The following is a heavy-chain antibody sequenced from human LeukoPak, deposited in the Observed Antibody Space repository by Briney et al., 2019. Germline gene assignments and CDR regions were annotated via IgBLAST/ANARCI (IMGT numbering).Heavy chain of an antibody. V-gene: IGHV4-59*01. J-gene: IGHJ4*02. Sequence: TSETLSLTCTVSGGSISSYYWSWIRQPPGKGLEWIGYIYYSGSTNYNPSLKSRVTISVDTSKNQFSLKLSSVTAADTAVYYCARDHRGSYDYWGQGTLVTVSS. CDR3: ARDHRGSYDY. CDR2: IYYSGST. CDR1: GGSISSYY. D-gene: IGHD1-26*01.